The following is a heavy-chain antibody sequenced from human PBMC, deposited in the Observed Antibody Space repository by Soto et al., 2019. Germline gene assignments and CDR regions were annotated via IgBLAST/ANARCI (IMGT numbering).Heavy chain of an antibody. CDR3: TRHPPSYYDSNGYFDY. CDR1: GLRFSASA. V-gene: IGHV3-73*01. CDR2: IRGRANNYAT. J-gene: IGHJ4*02. D-gene: IGHD3-22*01. Sequence: PGGSLRLSCAASGLRFSASAIHWVRQASGKGLEWVARIRGRANNYATTYAVSVRGRFTIARDDSKNTAYLQMDSLRSGDTAVYFCTRHPPSYYDSNGYFDYWGQGTVVTVSS.